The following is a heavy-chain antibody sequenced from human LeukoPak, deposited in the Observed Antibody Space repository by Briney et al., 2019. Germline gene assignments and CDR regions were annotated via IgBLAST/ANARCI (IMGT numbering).Heavy chain of an antibody. CDR3: ARALYGYFDY. CDR1: GFTFDDYA. J-gene: IGHJ4*02. V-gene: IGHV3-9*03. CDR2: INWNSGSI. D-gene: IGHD3-16*01. Sequence: PGRSLRLSCAASGFTFDDYAMHWVRQGPGKGLEWVSGINWNSGSIGYADSVKGRFTISRDNAKNSLYLQMNSLRAEDMALYYCARALYGYFDYWGQGTLVTVSS.